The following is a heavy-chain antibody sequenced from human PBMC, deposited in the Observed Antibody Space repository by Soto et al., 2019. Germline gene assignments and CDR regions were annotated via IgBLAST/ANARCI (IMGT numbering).Heavy chain of an antibody. CDR1: GFTFSSYG. J-gene: IGHJ4*02. CDR2: ISYDGSNK. Sequence: ESVGGVVQPGRSLRLSCAASGFTFSSYGMHWVRQAPGKGLEWVAVISYDGSNKYYADSVKGRFTISRDNSKNTLYLQMNSLRAEYTAVYYCAKAGRDSSGWGPDYYFDYWGQGTLVTVSS. CDR3: AKAGRDSSGWGPDYYFDY. V-gene: IGHV3-30*18. D-gene: IGHD6-19*01.